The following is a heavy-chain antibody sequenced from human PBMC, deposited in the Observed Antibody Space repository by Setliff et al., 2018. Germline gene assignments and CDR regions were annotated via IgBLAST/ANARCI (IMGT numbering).Heavy chain of an antibody. CDR3: TRDQDYYGMDV. CDR1: GFTFNTYW. J-gene: IGHJ6*02. V-gene: IGHV3-7*01. CDR2: ITHDGSKT. Sequence: GGSLRLSCAGSGFTFNTYWMTWVRQAPGKGLGWVASITHDGSKTYILDSVKGRFTISRDNTKNSLYLQMNSLRGEDTAVYHCTRDQDYYGMDVWGQGTTVTVSS.